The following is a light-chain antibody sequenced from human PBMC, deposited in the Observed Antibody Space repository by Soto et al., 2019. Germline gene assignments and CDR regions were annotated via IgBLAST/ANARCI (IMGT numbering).Light chain of an antibody. V-gene: IGKV3-20*01. Sequence: VLTQSPGTLSLSPGGRATLSCRASQIINNDYLAWYQHKPGQAPRLLIYDASLRATGVPDRFSGSGSGTDFTLTITRLEPDDSAVSYCQQHGISHITFGQGTRLEIK. CDR1: QIINNDY. CDR2: DAS. CDR3: QQHGISHIT. J-gene: IGKJ5*01.